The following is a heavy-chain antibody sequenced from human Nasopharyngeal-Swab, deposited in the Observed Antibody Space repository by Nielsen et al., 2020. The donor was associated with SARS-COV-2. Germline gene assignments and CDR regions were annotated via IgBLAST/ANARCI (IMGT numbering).Heavy chain of an antibody. CDR2: IIVNLGMT. J-gene: IGHJ4*02. D-gene: IGHD4-17*01. Sequence: SVKVSCKVSGGTFSKYAISWVRQAPGQGLEWMGGIIVNLGMTKYAQKFKDSVIINADESTGTAYMELSSLRSEDTAVYYSSSFFLGYGENAHATFDSWGQGTQVTVSS. V-gene: IGHV1-69*10. CDR3: SSFFLGYGENAHATFDS. CDR1: GGTFSKYA.